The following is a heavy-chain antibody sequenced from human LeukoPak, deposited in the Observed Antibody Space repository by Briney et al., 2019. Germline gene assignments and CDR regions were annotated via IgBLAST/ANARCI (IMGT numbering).Heavy chain of an antibody. V-gene: IGHV4-39*01. D-gene: IGHD6-6*01. CDR3: ARQFSQMLRGIAARSGHFDY. J-gene: IGHJ4*02. CDR2: IYYSGST. Sequence: SETLSLTCTASGGSITSSSYYWGWIRQPPGKGLEWIGSIYYSGSTYYNPSLKSRVTISVDTSKNQFSLKLSSVTAADTAVYYCARQFSQMLRGIAARSGHFDYWGQGTLVTVSS. CDR1: GGSITSSSYY.